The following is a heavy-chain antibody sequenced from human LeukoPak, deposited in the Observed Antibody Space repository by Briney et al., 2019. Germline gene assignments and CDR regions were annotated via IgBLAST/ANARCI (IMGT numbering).Heavy chain of an antibody. D-gene: IGHD6-13*01. CDR3: ARHLGSSSWYDNDAFDI. CDR1: GGSISSYY. CDR2: IYYSGST. V-gene: IGHV4-59*08. J-gene: IGHJ3*02. Sequence: SETLSLTCTVSGGSISSYYWSWIRQPPGKGLEWIAYIYYSGSTNYNPSLKSRVTISVDTSKNQFSLKLSSVTAADTAVYYCARHLGSSSWYDNDAFDIWGQGTMVTVSS.